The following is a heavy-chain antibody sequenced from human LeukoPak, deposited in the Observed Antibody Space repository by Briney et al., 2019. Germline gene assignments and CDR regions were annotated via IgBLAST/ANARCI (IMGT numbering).Heavy chain of an antibody. J-gene: IGHJ4*02. CDR3: ARVASTYYYGSGLNY. CDR1: GYTFTGYY. D-gene: IGHD3-10*01. CDR2: INPNSGGT. Sequence: ASVKVSCKASGYTFTGYYMHWVRQAPGQGLEWMGWINPNSGGTNYAQKFQGRVTMTRDTSISTAYMELSRLRSDDAAVYYCARVASTYYYGSGLNYWGQGTLVTVSS. V-gene: IGHV1-2*02.